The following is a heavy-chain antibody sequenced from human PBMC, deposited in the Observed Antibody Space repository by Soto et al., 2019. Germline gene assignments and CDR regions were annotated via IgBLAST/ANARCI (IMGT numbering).Heavy chain of an antibody. CDR1: GYTFTSYA. J-gene: IGHJ4*02. D-gene: IGHD1-26*01. CDR2: INAGNGNT. CDR3: ARVGATSYPLPFDY. Sequence: ASVKGSCKASGYTFTSYAMHWVRQAPGQRLECMGWINAGNGNTKYSQKFQGRVTITRDTSASTAYMELSSLRSDDTAVYYCARVGATSYPLPFDYWGQGTLVTVSS. V-gene: IGHV1-3*01.